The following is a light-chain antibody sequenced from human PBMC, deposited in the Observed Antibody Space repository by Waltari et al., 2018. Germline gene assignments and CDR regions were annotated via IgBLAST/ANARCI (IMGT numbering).Light chain of an antibody. V-gene: IGKV3-11*01. Sequence: EIVLTQYPAILSFSQGERATLSCRASQSAGTYLAWYQQRPGQSPRLLIYDASYRATGIPARFSGSGSETDFTLTISSLQPEDFAVYYCQQRRNWPLTFGGGTRVQI. CDR1: QSAGTY. J-gene: IGKJ4*01. CDR3: QQRRNWPLT. CDR2: DAS.